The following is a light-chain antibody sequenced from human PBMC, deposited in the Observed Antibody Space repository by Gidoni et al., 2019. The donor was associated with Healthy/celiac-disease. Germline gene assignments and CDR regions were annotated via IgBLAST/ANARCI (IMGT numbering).Light chain of an antibody. V-gene: IGLV2-14*01. CDR1: SSDVGGYNY. CDR3: SSYTSSSTLDWV. Sequence: SALPQPASVSGSPGQSITLSCTGTSSDVGGYNYVSWYQQHPGKAPKLMIYEVSNRPSGVSNRSSGSKSGNTASLTISGLQAEDEADYYCSSYTSSSTLDWVFGGGTKLTVL. J-gene: IGLJ3*02. CDR2: EVS.